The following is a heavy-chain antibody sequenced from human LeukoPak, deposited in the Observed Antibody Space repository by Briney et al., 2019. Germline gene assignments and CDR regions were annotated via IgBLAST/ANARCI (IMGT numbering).Heavy chain of an antibody. D-gene: IGHD6-13*01. V-gene: IGHV3-NL1*01. J-gene: IGHJ6*03. CDR2: IYSGGST. CDR1: GFTFSSYG. CDR3: ARDSKAAGLYYYYYYMDV. Sequence: GGSLRLSCAASGFTFSSYGMHWVRQAPGKGLEWVSVIYSGGSTYYADSVKGRFTISRDNSKNTLYLQMNSLRAEDTAVYYCARDSKAAGLYYYYYYMDVWGKGTTVTVSS.